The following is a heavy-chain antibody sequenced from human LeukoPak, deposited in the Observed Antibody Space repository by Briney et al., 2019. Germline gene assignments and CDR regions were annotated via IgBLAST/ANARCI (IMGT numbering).Heavy chain of an antibody. D-gene: IGHD6-13*01. V-gene: IGHV3-11*06. J-gene: IGHJ4*02. CDR1: GFTFSDYY. Sequence: GGSLRLSCAASGFTFSDYYMSWIRQAPGKGLEWVSYFSSSSSYTNYADSVKGRFTISRDNAKNSLYLQMNSLRAEDTAVYYCARARGAAARRTFDYWGQGTLVSVSS. CDR2: FSSSSSYT. CDR3: ARARGAAARRTFDY.